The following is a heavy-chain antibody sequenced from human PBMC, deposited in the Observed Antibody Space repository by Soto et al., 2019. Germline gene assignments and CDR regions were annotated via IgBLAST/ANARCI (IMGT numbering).Heavy chain of an antibody. CDR1: GGSISSSSYY. J-gene: IGHJ4*02. Sequence: QLQLQESGPGLVKPSETLSLTCTVSGGSISSSSYYWGWIRQPPGKGLEWIGSIYYSGSTYYNPSLKSRVXIXXDPSKTQFSLKLSSVTAADTAVYSCARHCRAAVGYWGQGTLVTVSS. CDR2: IYYSGST. V-gene: IGHV4-39*01. CDR3: ARHCRAAVGY. D-gene: IGHD6-13*01.